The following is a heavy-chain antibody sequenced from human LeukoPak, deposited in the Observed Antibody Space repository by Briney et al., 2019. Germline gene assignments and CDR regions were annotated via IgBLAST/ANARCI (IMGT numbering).Heavy chain of an antibody. CDR3: ARIISSWVYFDY. D-gene: IGHD6-13*01. CDR2: IYSGGST. Sequence: QPGGSLRLSCAASGFTVSNNYMSWVRQAPGKGLEWVSVIYSGGSTYYADSVKGRFTISRDNSKNTLYLQMNSLRAEDTAVYYCARIISSWVYFDYWGQGTLVTVSS. J-gene: IGHJ4*02. CDR1: GFTVSNNY. V-gene: IGHV3-66*01.